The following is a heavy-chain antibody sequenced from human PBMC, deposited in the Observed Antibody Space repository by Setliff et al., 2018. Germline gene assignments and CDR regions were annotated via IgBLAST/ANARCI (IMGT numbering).Heavy chain of an antibody. J-gene: IGHJ6*03. V-gene: IGHV4-34*01. Sequence: SETLSLTCSVSGGSISGYYWSWIRQSPGKGLEWIGEISHSGTTNYNPSLKTRVTISVDTSKNQFSLTLSSVTAADTAVYYCARETTMTYYFYYMDVWGKGTTVTVSS. D-gene: IGHD4-17*01. CDR1: GGSISGYY. CDR2: ISHSGTT. CDR3: ARETTMTYYFYYMDV.